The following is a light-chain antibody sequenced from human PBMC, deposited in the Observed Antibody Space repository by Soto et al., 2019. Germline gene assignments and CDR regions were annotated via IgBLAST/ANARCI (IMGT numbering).Light chain of an antibody. CDR3: QSYDSSLSGSVL. V-gene: IGLV1-40*01. CDR1: SPTFGAGYE. J-gene: IGLJ2*01. CDR2: GTN. Sequence: QAVVTQPPSVSGPPGRRVPSSCLGASPTFGAGYEVHWYQQPPGTAPKLLIYGTNNRPSGVPDRISGSRSGTSASLAITGLQTEDEADYYCQSYDSSLSGSVLFGGGTKLTVL.